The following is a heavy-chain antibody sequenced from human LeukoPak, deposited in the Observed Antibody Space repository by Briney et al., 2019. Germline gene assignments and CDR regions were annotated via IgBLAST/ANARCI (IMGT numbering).Heavy chain of an antibody. Sequence: SETLSLTCAVSGYSISSGYYWGWIRQPPGKGLAWIGSIYHSGSTYYNPSLKSRVTISVDTSKNQFSLKLSSVTAADTAVYCCARADISTHAAAPQSYYYYGMDVWGKGTTVTVSS. D-gene: IGHD3-9*01. V-gene: IGHV4-38-2*01. CDR2: IYHSGST. CDR1: GYSISSGYY. J-gene: IGHJ6*04. CDR3: ARADISTHAAAPQSYYYYGMDV.